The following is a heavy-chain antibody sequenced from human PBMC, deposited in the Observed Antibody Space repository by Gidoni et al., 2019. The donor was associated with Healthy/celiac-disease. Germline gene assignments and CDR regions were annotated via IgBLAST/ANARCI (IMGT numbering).Heavy chain of an antibody. D-gene: IGHD6-13*01. Sequence: EVQLVESGGGLVKPGGSLGLSCAASGFTFSSYSMNWVRQAPGKGLEWVSSISSSSSYIYYADSVKGRFTIARDNAKNSLYLQMNSLRAEDTAVYYCARGAAGQGTYNWFDPWGQGTLVTVSS. CDR1: GFTFSSYS. CDR2: ISSSSSYI. CDR3: ARGAAGQGTYNWFDP. J-gene: IGHJ5*02. V-gene: IGHV3-21*01.